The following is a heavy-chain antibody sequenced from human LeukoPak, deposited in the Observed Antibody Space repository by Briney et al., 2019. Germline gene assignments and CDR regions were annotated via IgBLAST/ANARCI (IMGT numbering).Heavy chain of an antibody. Sequence: PGRSLRLSCAASGFTFSSYGMHWVRQAPGKGLEWVAVISYDGSNKYYADSVKGRFTISRDNSKNTLYLQMNSLRAEDTAVYYCAKDSPTFGDLPVNWGQGTLVTVSS. D-gene: IGHD3-10*01. CDR3: AKDSPTFGDLPVN. CDR2: ISYDGSNK. J-gene: IGHJ4*02. CDR1: GFTFSSYG. V-gene: IGHV3-30*18.